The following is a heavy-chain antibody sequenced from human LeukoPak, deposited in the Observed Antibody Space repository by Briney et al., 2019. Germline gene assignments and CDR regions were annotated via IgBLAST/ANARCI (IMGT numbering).Heavy chain of an antibody. CDR3: AREFSGTSIAARVFDS. CDR1: GGSITSYY. D-gene: IGHD6-6*01. V-gene: IGHV4-4*07. J-gene: IGHJ4*02. CDR2: IHTSGST. Sequence: SETLSLTCTVSGGSITSYYWSYIRQPAGKGLEWTGRIHTSGSTNYNPSLKSRVTMSVDTSKNQFSLKLSSVTAADTAIYYCAREFSGTSIAARVFDSWGQGTLVTVSS.